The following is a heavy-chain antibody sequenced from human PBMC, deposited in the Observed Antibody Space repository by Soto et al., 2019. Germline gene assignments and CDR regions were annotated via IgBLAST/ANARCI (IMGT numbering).Heavy chain of an antibody. CDR3: ISVSRTVYYGMDV. V-gene: IGHV3-73*01. CDR2: IRSKANSYAT. CDR1: GLTFSGSA. Sequence: GGSLRLSCAASGLTFSGSAMHWVRQASGKGLEWVGRIRSKANSYATAYAASVKGRFTISRDDSKNTAYLQMNSLKTEDTAVYYCISVSRTVYYGMDVWGQGTTVTVSS. J-gene: IGHJ6*02. D-gene: IGHD2-8*02.